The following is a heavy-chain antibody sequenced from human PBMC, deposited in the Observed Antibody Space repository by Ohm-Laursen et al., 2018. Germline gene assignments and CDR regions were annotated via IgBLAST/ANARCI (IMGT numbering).Heavy chain of an antibody. D-gene: IGHD1-14*01. CDR1: GFIFGSCS. J-gene: IGHJ2*01. CDR2: ISGDGSVT. Sequence: SLRLSCTASGFIFGSCSMNWVRQASGEGLVWVSRISGDGSVTSYADSVKGRFTISRDNANKMVYLQMNSLRAEDAALYYCVRDPGTNRHDWYFDLWGRGTLLTVSS. V-gene: IGHV3-74*01. CDR3: VRDPGTNRHDWYFDL.